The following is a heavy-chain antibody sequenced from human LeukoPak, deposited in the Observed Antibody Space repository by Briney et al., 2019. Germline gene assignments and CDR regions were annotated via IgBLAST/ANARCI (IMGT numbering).Heavy chain of an antibody. CDR2: IYTSGST. Sequence: PSETLSLTCAVSGYSISSGYYWRWIRQPAGKGLEWIGRIYTSGSTNYNPSLKSRVTISVDTSKNQFSLKLSSVTAADTAVYYCAGDIVVVPAAPTNWFDPWGQGTLVTVSS. V-gene: IGHV4-61*02. CDR3: AGDIVVVPAAPTNWFDP. J-gene: IGHJ5*02. CDR1: GYSISSGYY. D-gene: IGHD2-2*01.